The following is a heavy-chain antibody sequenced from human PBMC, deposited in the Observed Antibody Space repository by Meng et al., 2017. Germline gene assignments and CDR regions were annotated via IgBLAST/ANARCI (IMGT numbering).Heavy chain of an antibody. CDR3: ARGRYSSSSSLGANWFDP. D-gene: IGHD6-6*01. V-gene: IGHV1-2*06. J-gene: IGHJ5*02. Sequence: ASVKVSCKASGGTFSSYAISWVRQAPGQGLEWMGRINPNSGGTNYAQKFQGRVTMTRDTSISTAYMELGRLRSDDTAVYYCARGRYSSSSSLGANWFDPWGQGTLVTVSS. CDR1: GGTFSSYA. CDR2: INPNSGGT.